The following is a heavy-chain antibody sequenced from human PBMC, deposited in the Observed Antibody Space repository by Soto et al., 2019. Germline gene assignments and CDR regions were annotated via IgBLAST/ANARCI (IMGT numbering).Heavy chain of an antibody. V-gene: IGHV4-30-2*01. CDR2: IYHSGST. CDR3: ARESREYYFDY. Sequence: PSETLSLTCAVSGGSISSGGYSWSWIRQPPGKGLEWIGYIYHSGSTNYNPSLKSRVTISVDTSKNQFSLRLSSVTAADTAVYYCARESREYYFDYWGQGTLVTVSS. CDR1: GGSISSGGYS. J-gene: IGHJ4*02.